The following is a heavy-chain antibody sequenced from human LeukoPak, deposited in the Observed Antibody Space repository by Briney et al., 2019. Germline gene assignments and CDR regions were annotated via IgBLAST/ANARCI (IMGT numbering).Heavy chain of an antibody. J-gene: IGHJ4*02. CDR3: AKTAAWSGYDWFDY. V-gene: IGHV3-30*18. D-gene: IGHD5-12*01. CDR2: ISYDGSNK. CDR1: GFTFSSYG. Sequence: GRPLRLSCAASGFTFSSYGMHWVRQAPGKGLEWVAVISYDGSNKCYADSVKGRFTISRDNSKNTLYLQMNSLRAEDTAVYYCAKTAAWSGYDWFDYWGQGTLVTVSS.